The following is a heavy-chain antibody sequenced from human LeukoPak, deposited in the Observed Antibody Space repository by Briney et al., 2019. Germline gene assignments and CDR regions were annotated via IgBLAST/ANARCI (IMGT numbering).Heavy chain of an antibody. J-gene: IGHJ6*03. CDR1: GGSINNYY. CDR3: ARDLHGYYYYMDV. Sequence: PSETLSLTCTVSGGSINNYYWSWIRQPPGKGLEWIGYIYYSGSTNYNPSLKSRVTISVDTSKNQFSLKLSSVTAADTAVYYCARDLHGYYYYMDVWGKGTTVTVSS. CDR2: IYYSGST. V-gene: IGHV4-59*01.